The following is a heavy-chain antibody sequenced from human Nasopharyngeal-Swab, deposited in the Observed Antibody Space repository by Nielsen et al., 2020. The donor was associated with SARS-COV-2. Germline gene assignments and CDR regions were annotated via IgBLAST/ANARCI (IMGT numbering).Heavy chain of an antibody. J-gene: IGHJ6*02. CDR3: ARGTVYYYDSSGYYYCYYYGMDV. D-gene: IGHD3-22*01. Sequence: WIRQPPGEGREWIGELNHSGSTNYNPSLKSRVTISVDTSKNQFSLKLSSVTAADTAVYYCARGTVYYYDSSGYYYCYYYGMDVWGQGTTVTVSS. V-gene: IGHV4-34*01. CDR2: LNHSGST.